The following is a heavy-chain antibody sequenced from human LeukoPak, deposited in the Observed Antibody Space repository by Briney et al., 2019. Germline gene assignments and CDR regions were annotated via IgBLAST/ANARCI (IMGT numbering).Heavy chain of an antibody. CDR3: ATASTVTTERGSVVRAFDI. V-gene: IGHV1-8*01. D-gene: IGHD4-17*01. Sequence: ASVKVSCKASGYTFTSYDINWVRQATGQGLGWMGWMNPNSGNTGYAQKFQGRVTMTRSTSISTAYMELSSLRSEDTAVYYCATASTVTTERGSVVRAFDIWGQGTMVTVSS. CDR2: MNPNSGNT. J-gene: IGHJ3*02. CDR1: GYTFTSYD.